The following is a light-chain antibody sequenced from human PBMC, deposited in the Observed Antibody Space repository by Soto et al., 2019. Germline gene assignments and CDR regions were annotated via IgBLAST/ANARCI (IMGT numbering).Light chain of an antibody. Sequence: AIPMTQSPSSLSASVGDRVTITCRASQGIRNDLGWYQQKPGKAPKLQIYAASSLQSGVPSRFSGSGSGTDFTLTISSLQPEDFATYYCLQDYNYPRTFGQGTKVEIK. CDR2: AAS. J-gene: IGKJ1*01. V-gene: IGKV1-6*01. CDR1: QGIRND. CDR3: LQDYNYPRT.